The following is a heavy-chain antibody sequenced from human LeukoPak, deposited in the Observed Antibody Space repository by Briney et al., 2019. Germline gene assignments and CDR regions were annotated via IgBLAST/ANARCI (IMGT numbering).Heavy chain of an antibody. V-gene: IGHV4-39*01. J-gene: IGHJ6*03. CDR2: IYYSGST. CDR1: GSSISSSSYY. CDR3: ARLVGASIPNYMDV. Sequence: PSETLSLTCTVSGSSISSSSYYWGWIRQPPGKGLEWIGSIYYSGSTYYNPSLKSRVTISVDTSKNQFSLKLSSVTAADTAVYYCARLVGASIPNYMDVWGKGTTVTVSS. D-gene: IGHD1-26*01.